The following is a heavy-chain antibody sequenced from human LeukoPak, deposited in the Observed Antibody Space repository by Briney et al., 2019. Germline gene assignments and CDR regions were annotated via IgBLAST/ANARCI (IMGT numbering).Heavy chain of an antibody. CDR1: GGSFSGYY. Sequence: SETLSLTCAVYGGSFSGYYWSWIRQPPGKGLEWIGEINHSGSTNYNPSLKSRVTISVDTSKNQFSLKLSSVTAADTAVYYCARRLSGYGPRYYYMDVWGKGTTVTVSS. J-gene: IGHJ6*03. CDR3: ARRLSGYGPRYYYMDV. CDR2: INHSGST. V-gene: IGHV4-34*01. D-gene: IGHD5-12*01.